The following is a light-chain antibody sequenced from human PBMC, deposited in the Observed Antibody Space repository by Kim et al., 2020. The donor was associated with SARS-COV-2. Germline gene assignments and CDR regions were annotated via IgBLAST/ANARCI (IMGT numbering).Light chain of an antibody. CDR1: NIGSKS. J-gene: IGLJ1*01. Sequence: PGKTARITWGGNNIGSKSVHWYQQKPGQAPVLVIYYDSDRPSGIPERFSGSNSGNTATLTISRVEAGDEADYYCQVWDSSSDHNYVFGTGTKVTVL. CDR3: QVWDSSSDHNYV. V-gene: IGLV3-21*04. CDR2: YDS.